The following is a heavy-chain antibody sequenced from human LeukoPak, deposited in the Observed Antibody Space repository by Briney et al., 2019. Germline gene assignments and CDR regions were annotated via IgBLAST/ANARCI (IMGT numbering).Heavy chain of an antibody. CDR3: ARNGVAGTSNWFDP. CDR2: MDYSGST. V-gene: IGHV4-31*03. CDR1: GGSISSGGYY. Sequence: TLSPTCTVSGGSISSGGYYWSWIRQHPGKGLEWIGYMDYSGSTYYNPSLKSRVTISVDTSKNQFSLKLSSVTAADTTLYYCARNGVAGTSNWFDPWGQGTLVTVSS. D-gene: IGHD6-19*01. J-gene: IGHJ5*02.